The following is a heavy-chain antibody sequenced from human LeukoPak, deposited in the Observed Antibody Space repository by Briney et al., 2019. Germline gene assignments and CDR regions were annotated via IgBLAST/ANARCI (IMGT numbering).Heavy chain of an antibody. CDR3: ARDVGSDIVVVPAAIRGSFDY. J-gene: IGHJ4*02. CDR1: GYTFTGYY. V-gene: IGHV1-2*02. CDR2: INPNSGGT. Sequence: EASVKVSFKASGYTFTGYYMHWVRQAPGQGLEWMGWINPNSGGTNYAQKFQGRVTMTRDTSISTAYMELSRLRSDDTAVYYCARDVGSDIVVVPAAIRGSFDYWGQGTLVTVSS. D-gene: IGHD2-2*01.